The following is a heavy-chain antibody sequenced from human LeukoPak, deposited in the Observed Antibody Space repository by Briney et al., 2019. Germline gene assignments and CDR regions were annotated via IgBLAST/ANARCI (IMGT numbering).Heavy chain of an antibody. J-gene: IGHJ4*02. CDR3: AKRIQSAMAMGY. CDR2: ISGSGGST. V-gene: IGHV3-23*01. Sequence: GGSLRLSCAASGFTFSNYALSWARQAPGKGLEWVSDISGSGGSTYYADSVKGRFTISRDNYKNTMYLQMNSLRAEDTAVYYCAKRIQSAMAMGYWGQGTLVTVSS. CDR1: GFTFSNYA. D-gene: IGHD5-18*01.